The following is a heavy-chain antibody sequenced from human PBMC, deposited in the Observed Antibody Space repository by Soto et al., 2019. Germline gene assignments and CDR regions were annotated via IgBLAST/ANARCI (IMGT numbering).Heavy chain of an antibody. J-gene: IGHJ3*02. CDR3: ARITVSATSAGDAFDI. D-gene: IGHD3-16*01. V-gene: IGHV4-39*01. Sequence: SETLSLTCTVSGGSMSSNNYYWGWIRQPPGKGLEWIGSIYYSGSTYYSPSLKSRVTISVDTSKNQFSLKLSSVTAADTAVYYCARITVSATSAGDAFDIWGQGTMVTVSS. CDR2: IYYSGST. CDR1: GGSMSSNNYY.